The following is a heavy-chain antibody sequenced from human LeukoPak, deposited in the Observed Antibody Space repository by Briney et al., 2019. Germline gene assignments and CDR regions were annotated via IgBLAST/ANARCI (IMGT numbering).Heavy chain of an antibody. D-gene: IGHD6-19*01. CDR2: ISGSGGSR. V-gene: IGHV3-23*01. J-gene: IGHJ4*02. Sequence: GGSLRLSCAASGFTFSSYAMSWVRQAPGKGLEWVSAISGSGGSRYYADSVKGRFTISRDNSKNTLYLQINTLRAEDTAVYYCAKPVVAGTGDYRGQGTLVTVSS. CDR1: GFTFSSYA. CDR3: AKPVVAGTGDY.